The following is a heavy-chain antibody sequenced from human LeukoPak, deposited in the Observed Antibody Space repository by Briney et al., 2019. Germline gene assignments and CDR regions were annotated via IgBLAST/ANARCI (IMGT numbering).Heavy chain of an antibody. CDR3: AREGGWTYGMDV. Sequence: GGSLRLSCAASGFTFSSYSMNWVRQAPGKGLEWVSYISSSSSPIYYADSVKGRSTISRDNAKKSLYQQMNSLRAEDMAVYYCAREGGWTYGMDVWGQGTTVTVSS. CDR2: ISSSSSPI. J-gene: IGHJ6*02. D-gene: IGHD6-19*01. CDR1: GFTFSSYS. V-gene: IGHV3-48*01.